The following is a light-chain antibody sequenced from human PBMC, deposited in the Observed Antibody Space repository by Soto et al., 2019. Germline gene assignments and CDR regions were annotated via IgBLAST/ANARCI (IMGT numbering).Light chain of an antibody. V-gene: IGKV3-20*01. J-gene: IGKJ1*01. CDR1: QSVSKY. CDR3: QQYGVSPQT. Sequence: EIVLTQSPGTLALSPGEGATLSCRASQSVSKYLAWYQQKPGQAPRLLIYGASSRATGIPDSFSGSGSGTDFTLTISRLEPEDFAVYYCQQYGVSPQTFGQGTKVEIK. CDR2: GAS.